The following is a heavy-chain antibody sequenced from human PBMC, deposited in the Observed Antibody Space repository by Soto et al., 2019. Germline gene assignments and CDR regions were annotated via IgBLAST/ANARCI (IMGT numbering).Heavy chain of an antibody. CDR2: IYYSGST. Sequence: SETLSLTCTVSGGSISSYYWXWIRQPPGKGLEWIGYIYYSGSTNYNPSLKSRVTISVDTSKNQFSLKLSSVTAADTAVYYCARHEQAGWSGQRNNWFDPWGQGTLVTAPQ. CDR3: ARHEQAGWSGQRNNWFDP. J-gene: IGHJ5*02. CDR1: GGSISSYY. V-gene: IGHV4-59*08. D-gene: IGHD3-3*01.